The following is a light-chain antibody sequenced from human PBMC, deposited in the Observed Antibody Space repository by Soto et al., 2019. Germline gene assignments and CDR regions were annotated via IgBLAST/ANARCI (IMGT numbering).Light chain of an antibody. CDR2: GAS. CDR3: QQYSSSPIT. J-gene: IGKJ5*01. CDR1: QSIGSSY. Sequence: EVVLTQSPGTLSLSPGSRDPLSCRASQSIGSSYLAWYQQKPGQAPRLLIYGASSRATGLPDRFSGGGSGTDFSLTISRLDPEDFAVYYCQQYSSSPITFGQGTRLEIK. V-gene: IGKV3-20*01.